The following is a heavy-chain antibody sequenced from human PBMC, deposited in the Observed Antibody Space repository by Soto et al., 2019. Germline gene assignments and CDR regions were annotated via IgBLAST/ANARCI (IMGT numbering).Heavy chain of an antibody. Sequence: SENLSLSCTVSGGSISSGDYYWSWIRQPPGKGLEWIGYIYYSGSTYYNPSLKSRVTISVDTSKTQFSLKLSSVTAADTAVYYCARDSHFSELLQTNLRLLYGTDVPGQATTLTLSS. CDR2: IYYSGST. CDR1: GGSISSGDYY. J-gene: IGHJ6*02. CDR3: ARDSHFSELLQTNLRLLYGTDV. V-gene: IGHV4-30-4*01. D-gene: IGHD2-21*01.